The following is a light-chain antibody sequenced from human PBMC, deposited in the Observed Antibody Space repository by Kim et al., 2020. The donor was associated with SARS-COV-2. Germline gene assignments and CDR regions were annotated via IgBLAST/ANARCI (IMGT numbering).Light chain of an antibody. J-gene: IGKJ4*01. CDR2: ATS. V-gene: IGKV1-27*01. CDR1: QGISGY. CDR3: QKYDTAPLT. Sequence: SASVGDGVTITCRASQGISGYLAWYQQSPGRAPKLLISATSTLQSGVPSRFSGSGSGTDFTLTISSLQPEDVATYYCQKYDTAPLTFGGGTKVDIK.